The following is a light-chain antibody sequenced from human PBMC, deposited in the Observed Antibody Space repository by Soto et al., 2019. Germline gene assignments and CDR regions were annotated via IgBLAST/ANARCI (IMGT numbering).Light chain of an antibody. CDR3: HSFDTSLGRSV. J-gene: IGLJ2*01. CDR1: SSNIGAGFD. Sequence: QSVLTQPPSVSGAPGQRVTIPCTGTSSNIGAGFDVHWYQHLPGTAPKLLIYGNNHRPSGVPDRFSGSKSGTSASLAITGLQAEDEAAYSCHSFDTSLGRSVFGGGTKLTVL. CDR2: GNN. V-gene: IGLV1-40*01.